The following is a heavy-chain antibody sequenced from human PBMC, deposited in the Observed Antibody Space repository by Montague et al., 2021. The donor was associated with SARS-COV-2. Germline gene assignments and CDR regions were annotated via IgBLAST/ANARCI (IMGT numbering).Heavy chain of an antibody. CDR2: IRENGGRG. Sequence: SLRLSCAASGFSFSSYCLSWVRQAPGKGLEWVATIRENGGRGYYVDSVKGRFTISGDNAKNTLDLQMNSLRAEDTAVYYCARVGMAGSWSLYIHFDSGGQGIHVTVSS. CDR1: GFSFSSYC. J-gene: IGHJ4*02. CDR3: ARVGMAGSWSLYIHFDS. D-gene: IGHD3-10*01. V-gene: IGHV3-7*01.